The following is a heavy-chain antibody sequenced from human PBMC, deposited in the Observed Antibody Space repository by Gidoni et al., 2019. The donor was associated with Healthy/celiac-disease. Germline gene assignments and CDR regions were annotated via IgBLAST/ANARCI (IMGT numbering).Heavy chain of an antibody. CDR2: ISSSSSYI. CDR3: ARGVVPAAMGPYYYYMDV. D-gene: IGHD2-2*01. CDR1: GFTFRSYS. J-gene: IGHJ6*03. V-gene: IGHV3-21*01. Sequence: EVQLVESGGGLVKPGGSLSLSCAASGFTFRSYSMNWVRQAPGKGLEWVSSISSSSSYIYYADSVKGRFTISRDNAKNSLYLQMNSLRAEDTAVYYCARGVVPAAMGPYYYYMDVWGKGTTVTVSS.